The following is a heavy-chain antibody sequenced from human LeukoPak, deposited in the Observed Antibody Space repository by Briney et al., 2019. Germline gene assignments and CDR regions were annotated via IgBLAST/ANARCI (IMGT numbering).Heavy chain of an antibody. CDR2: IRSKPNNYAT. J-gene: IGHJ4*02. CDR3: LRYSDYHYFVF. Sequence: GGSLRLSCAASGFTFSGSAMQWVRQASGKGLEWVGRIRSKPNNYATAYAASVKGRFTISRDDSKNTAYLQMSSLKTEDTAVYYCLRYSDYHYFVFWGQGTLVTVSS. V-gene: IGHV3-73*01. D-gene: IGHD5-12*01. CDR1: GFTFSGSA.